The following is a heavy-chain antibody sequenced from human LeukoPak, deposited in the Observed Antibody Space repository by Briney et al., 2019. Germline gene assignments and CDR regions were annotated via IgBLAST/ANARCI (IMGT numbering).Heavy chain of an antibody. V-gene: IGHV3-9*03. CDR2: ISCNGGSI. CDR3: AKGSYGSGSYPDY. D-gene: IGHD3-10*01. J-gene: IGHJ4*02. CDR1: GFTLITYW. Sequence: PGGSLRLSCAASGFTLITYWMSWVRQAPGKGLEWVSGISCNGGSIGYADSVKGGFTISRNNAKNSLYLQMNILSAEHMALYYCAKGSYGSGSYPDYWGQGTLVTVSS.